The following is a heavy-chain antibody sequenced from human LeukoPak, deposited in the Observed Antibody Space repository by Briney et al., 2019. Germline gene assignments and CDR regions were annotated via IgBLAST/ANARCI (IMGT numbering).Heavy chain of an antibody. J-gene: IGHJ3*02. CDR3: AREDYGDYRDAFDI. CDR2: IYYSGST. V-gene: IGHV4-39*07. D-gene: IGHD4-17*01. Sequence: SETLSLTCTVSGGSISSYYWGWIRQPPGKGLEWIGSIYYSGSTYYNPSLKSRVTISVDTSKNQFSLKLSSVTAADTAVYYCAREDYGDYRDAFDIWGQGTMVTVSS. CDR1: GGSISSYY.